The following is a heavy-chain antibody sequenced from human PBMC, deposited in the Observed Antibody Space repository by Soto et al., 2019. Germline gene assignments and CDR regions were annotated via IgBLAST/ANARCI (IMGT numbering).Heavy chain of an antibody. J-gene: IGHJ6*02. V-gene: IGHV4-39*01. CDR2: IYYSGST. CDR1: GGSISSSSYY. CDR3: ARRGGPLLYYYYGMDV. D-gene: IGHD2-21*01. Sequence: SETLSLTCTVSGGSISSSSYYWGWIRQPPGKGLEWIGSIYYSGSTYYNPSLKSRVTISVDTSKNQFSLKLSSVTAADTAVYYCARRGGPLLYYYYGMDVWGQGTTVT.